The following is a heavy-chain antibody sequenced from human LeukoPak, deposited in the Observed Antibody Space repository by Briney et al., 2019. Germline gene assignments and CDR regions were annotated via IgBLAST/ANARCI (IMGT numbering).Heavy chain of an antibody. CDR1: GFTFSSYG. J-gene: IGHJ4*02. D-gene: IGHD1-26*01. Sequence: PGRSLRLSCAASGFTFSSYGVHWVRQAPGKGLEWVAVIWYDGSNKYYADSVKGRFTISRDNSKNTLYLQMNSLRAEDTAVYYCARDLGTSGSPSDYWGQGTLVTVSS. V-gene: IGHV3-33*01. CDR2: IWYDGSNK. CDR3: ARDLGTSGSPSDY.